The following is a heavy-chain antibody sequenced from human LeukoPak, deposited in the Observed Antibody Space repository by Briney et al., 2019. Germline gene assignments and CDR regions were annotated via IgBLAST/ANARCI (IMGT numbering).Heavy chain of an antibody. J-gene: IGHJ6*03. D-gene: IGHD3-22*01. V-gene: IGHV3-21*01. CDR2: ISSRSSYI. Sequence: PGGSLRLSCTASGFTVSSNYMSWVRQAPGKGLEWVSSISSRSSYIYYADSVKGRFTISRDNAKNSLYLQMNSLRAEDTAVYYCARHYDSSYYYYYMDVWGKGTTVTISS. CDR3: ARHYDSSYYYYYMDV. CDR1: GFTVSSNY.